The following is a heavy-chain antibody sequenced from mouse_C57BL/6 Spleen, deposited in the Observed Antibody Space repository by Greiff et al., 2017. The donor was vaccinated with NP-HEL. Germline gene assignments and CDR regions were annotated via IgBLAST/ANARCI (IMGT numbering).Heavy chain of an antibody. J-gene: IGHJ3*01. CDR3: ARDHGDGKGWFAY. D-gene: IGHD2-1*01. CDR1: GFTFSSYA. V-gene: IGHV5-4*01. Sequence: EVKLVESGGGLVKPGGSLKLSCAASGFTFSSYAMSWVRQTPEKRLEWVATISDGGSYTYYPDNVKGRFTISRDNAKNNLYLQMSHLKSEDTAMYYCARDHGDGKGWFAYWGQGTLVTVSA. CDR2: ISDGGSYT.